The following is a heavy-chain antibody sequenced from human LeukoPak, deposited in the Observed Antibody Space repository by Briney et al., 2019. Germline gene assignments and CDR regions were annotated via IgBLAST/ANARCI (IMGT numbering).Heavy chain of an antibody. CDR3: AKDQVGRSYYYYYMDV. CDR2: ISGSGGST. D-gene: IGHD3-10*01. J-gene: IGHJ6*03. V-gene: IGHV3-23*01. Sequence: PGGTLRLSCVASGFTFSTYGMSWVRQAPGKGLEWVSAISGSGGSTYYADSVKGRFTISRDNSKNTLYLQMNSLRAEDTAVYYCAKDQVGRSYYYYYMDVWGKGTTVTISS. CDR1: GFTFSTYG.